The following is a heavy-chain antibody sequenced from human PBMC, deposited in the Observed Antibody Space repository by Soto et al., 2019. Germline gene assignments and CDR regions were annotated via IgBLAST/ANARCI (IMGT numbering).Heavy chain of an antibody. CDR3: ARADTAMDPPGS. CDR2: VYYSGTP. Sequence: PSETLSLTCAVSGGTSRQSSYCWGWIRQPPGKGLEWIAGVYYSGTPYYNPSLKSRVTISIDTSKTQISLKLKSLTAADTAVYYCARADTAMDPPGSWGHGILVTVSS. D-gene: IGHD5-18*01. CDR1: GGTSRQSSYC. J-gene: IGHJ5*01. V-gene: IGHV4-39*01.